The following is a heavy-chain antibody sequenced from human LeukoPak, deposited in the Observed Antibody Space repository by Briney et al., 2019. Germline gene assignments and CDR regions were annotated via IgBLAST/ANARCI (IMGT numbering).Heavy chain of an antibody. Sequence: PGGSLRLSCAASGFTFSSYSMNWVRQAPGKELEWVSSISSSSSYIYYADSVKSRFTISRDNAKNSLYLQMNSLRAEDTAVYYCAREGGAVAAAGGNDYWGQGTLVTVSS. CDR3: AREGGAVAAAGGNDY. V-gene: IGHV3-21*01. D-gene: IGHD6-13*01. CDR2: ISSSSSYI. CDR1: GFTFSSYS. J-gene: IGHJ4*02.